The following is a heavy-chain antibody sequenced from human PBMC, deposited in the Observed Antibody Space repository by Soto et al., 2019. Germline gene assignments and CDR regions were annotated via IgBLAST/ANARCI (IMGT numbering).Heavy chain of an antibody. CDR1: EGSICSYY. Sequence: PFQTLSLTCPVAEGSICSYYCSCIQQPPGKGLEWIGYIYYSGSTNYNPSLKSRVTISVDTSKNQFSLKLSSVTAADTAVYYCARRYGGNFDFWGQGTLVTVSA. V-gene: IGHV4-59*01. D-gene: IGHD1-26*01. CDR3: ARRYGGNFDF. J-gene: IGHJ4*02. CDR2: IYYSGST.